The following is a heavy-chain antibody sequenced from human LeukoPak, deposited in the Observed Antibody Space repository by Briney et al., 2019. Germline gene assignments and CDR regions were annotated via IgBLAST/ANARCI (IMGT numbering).Heavy chain of an antibody. J-gene: IGHJ4*02. Sequence: SVKVSCKASGGTFSSYAISWVRQAPGQGLEWMGRIIPILGIANYAQKFQGRVTITADKSTSTAYMELSSLRSEDTAVYYCARELWSGESPPYYWGQGTLVTVSS. CDR2: IIPILGIA. CDR1: GGTFSSYA. V-gene: IGHV1-69*04. CDR3: ARELWSGESPPYY. D-gene: IGHD3-10*01.